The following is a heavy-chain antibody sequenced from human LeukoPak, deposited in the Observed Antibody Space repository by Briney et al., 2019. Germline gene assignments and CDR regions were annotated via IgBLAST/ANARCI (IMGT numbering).Heavy chain of an antibody. CDR2: IYPGDSDT. J-gene: IGHJ4*02. V-gene: IGHV5-51*01. CDR1: GYRLTNNW. CDR3: ARLLGGNAAGYYFDY. D-gene: IGHD6-13*01. Sequence: RGESLKISCKISGYRLTNNWIGWVRQVPGKGLEWMGIIYPGDSDTRYSPSFQGQVTISADKSISTAYLQWSSLKASDTAMYYCARLLGGNAAGYYFDYWGQGTLVTVSS.